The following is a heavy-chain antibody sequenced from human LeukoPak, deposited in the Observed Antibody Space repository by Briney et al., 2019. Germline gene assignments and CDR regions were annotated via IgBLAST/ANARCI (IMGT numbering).Heavy chain of an antibody. J-gene: IGHJ5*02. CDR1: GYTFTGYA. CDR2: INAGNGNT. V-gene: IGHV1-3*01. Sequence: ASVKVSCKASGYTFTGYAMHWVRQAPGQRLEWMGWINAGNGNTKYSQKFQGRVTITRDTSASTAYMELSSLRSEDTAVYYCARSLQDIVVVVAATYWFDPWGQGTLVTVSS. CDR3: ARSLQDIVVVVAATYWFDP. D-gene: IGHD2-15*01.